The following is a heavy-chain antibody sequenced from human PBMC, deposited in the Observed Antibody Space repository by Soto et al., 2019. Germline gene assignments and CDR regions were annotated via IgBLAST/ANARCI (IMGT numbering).Heavy chain of an antibody. V-gene: IGHV4-39*07. CDR2: IYYSGST. Sequence: PSETLSLTCTASGVSISSSIYYWGWIRQPPGKGLEWIGSIYYSGSTNYNPSLKSRVTISVDTSKNQFSLKLSSVTAADTAVYYCARRYGGNLDYWGQGTLVTVS. CDR3: ARRYGGNLDY. CDR1: GVSISSSIYY. J-gene: IGHJ4*02. D-gene: IGHD1-26*01.